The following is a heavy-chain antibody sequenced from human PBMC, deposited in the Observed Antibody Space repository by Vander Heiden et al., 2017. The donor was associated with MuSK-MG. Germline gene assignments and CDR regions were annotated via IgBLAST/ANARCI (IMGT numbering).Heavy chain of an antibody. J-gene: IGHJ4*02. Sequence: EVQLVESGGGLVQSGGSLRLSCAASGLSFSDHYMDWVRQAPGKGLEWVGRTRDKANGYTTEYAASVKGRFTISRDDSKNSLYLQMKSLKTEDTAVYYCAKFVRAPMGGFDHWGQGTLVTVSS. V-gene: IGHV3-72*01. CDR1: GLSFSDHY. CDR2: TRDKANGYTT. CDR3: AKFVRAPMGGFDH. D-gene: IGHD2-2*01.